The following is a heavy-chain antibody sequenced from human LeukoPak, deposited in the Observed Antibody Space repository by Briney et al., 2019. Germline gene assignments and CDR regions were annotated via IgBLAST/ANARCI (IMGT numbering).Heavy chain of an antibody. V-gene: IGHV3-23*01. CDR1: GFTFSIYA. J-gene: IGHJ4*02. D-gene: IGHD5-18*01. CDR3: AKIYSYGRQNYFDY. CDR2: VSGSGHST. Sequence: GGSLRLSCAASGFTFSIYAMSWVCQAPGKGLEWVSTVSGSGHSTFYADSVKGRFTISRDNSKNSLYLQMNSLRAEDTALYYCAKIYSYGRQNYFDYWGQGTLVTVSS.